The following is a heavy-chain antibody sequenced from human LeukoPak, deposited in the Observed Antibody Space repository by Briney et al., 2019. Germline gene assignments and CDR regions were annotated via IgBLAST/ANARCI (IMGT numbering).Heavy chain of an antibody. D-gene: IGHD4/OR15-4a*01. V-gene: IGHV3-7*01. J-gene: IGHJ4*02. CDR1: GFTFSNFW. CDR2: IKYDGSEK. Sequence: GSLRLSCAASGFTFSNFWMSWVRQAPGKGLEWVANIKYDGSEKHYVDSVKGRFTISRDNAKNSLYLQMGSLRAEDTAVYYCASDSDDYGDYWGQGTLVTVSS. CDR3: ASDSDDYGDY.